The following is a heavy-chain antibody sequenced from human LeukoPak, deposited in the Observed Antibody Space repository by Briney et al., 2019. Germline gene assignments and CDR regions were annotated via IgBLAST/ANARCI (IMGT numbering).Heavy chain of an antibody. CDR1: GYTLIAYY. CDR3: ARGGIAAAGTDTYVNWFDP. CDR2: INPNSCGT. Sequence: GASVNVSFKASGYTLIAYYMHWVRQAPGQGLEWMGWINPNSCGTNYAQKFQGRVTTTRDTYISTAYMELSRLRSDDTAVYYCARGGIAAAGTDTYVNWFDPWGQGTLVTVSS. V-gene: IGHV1-2*02. J-gene: IGHJ5*02. D-gene: IGHD6-13*01.